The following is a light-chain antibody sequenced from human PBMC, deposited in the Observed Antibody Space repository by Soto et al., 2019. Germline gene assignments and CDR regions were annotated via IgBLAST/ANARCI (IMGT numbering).Light chain of an antibody. V-gene: IGKV3-20*01. CDR3: QLYGISPN. CDR2: DSS. CDR1: QNVDTKY. J-gene: IGKJ5*01. Sequence: DILMTQSLDTLSLSPGERATLSCMANQNVDTKYLAWYQFKPGQAPRIIIYDSSNRATGIRDRFSGSASGTDFTLTINRLEPEDFAVHYCQLYGISPNLGQGKRLEIK.